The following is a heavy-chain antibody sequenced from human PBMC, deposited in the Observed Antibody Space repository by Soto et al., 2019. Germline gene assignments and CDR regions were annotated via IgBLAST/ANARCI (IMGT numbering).Heavy chain of an antibody. CDR1: GGSISSSSYY. Sequence: PSETLSLTCTVSGGSISSSSYYWGWIRQPPGKGLEWIGIINHSGSTNDNQSLKSRVTISVDTSKYQFSLKLSSVTAADTAVYYCARGRGLLWFGDDYMDVWGKGTTVTVSS. V-gene: IGHV4-39*07. J-gene: IGHJ6*03. CDR2: INHSGST. CDR3: ARGRGLLWFGDDYMDV. D-gene: IGHD3-10*01.